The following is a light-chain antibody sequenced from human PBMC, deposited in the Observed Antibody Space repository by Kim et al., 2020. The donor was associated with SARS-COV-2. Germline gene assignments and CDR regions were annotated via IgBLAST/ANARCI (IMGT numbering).Light chain of an antibody. CDR1: ESLVHSDGNTY. Sequence: DIVMTQSPPSLPVTLGQPASISCRSSESLVHSDGNTYLSWFQQRPGQSPRRLIYQVSNRDSGVPDRFSASGSGTDFTLKISRVEAEDVGVYYCMQAKHWITFGQGTRLEIK. CDR3: MQAKHWIT. V-gene: IGKV2-30*02. CDR2: QVS. J-gene: IGKJ5*01.